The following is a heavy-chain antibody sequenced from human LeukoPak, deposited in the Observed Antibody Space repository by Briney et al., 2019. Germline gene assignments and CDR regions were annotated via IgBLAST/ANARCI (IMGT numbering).Heavy chain of an antibody. J-gene: IGHJ4*02. CDR1: GYTFTSYG. D-gene: IGHD3-3*01. Sequence: ASVKVSCKASGYTFTSYGISWVRQAPGQGLEWMGWISAYNGNTNYAQKLQGRVTMTTDTSTSTAYMELRSLRSDDTAVYYRARVSHERDFWSGYFSFDYWGQGTLVTVSS. CDR3: ARVSHERDFWSGYFSFDY. V-gene: IGHV1-18*01. CDR2: ISAYNGNT.